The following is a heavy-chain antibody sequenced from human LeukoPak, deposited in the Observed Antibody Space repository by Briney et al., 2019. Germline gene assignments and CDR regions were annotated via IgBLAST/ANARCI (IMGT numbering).Heavy chain of an antibody. D-gene: IGHD4-23*01. J-gene: IGHJ4*02. CDR3: ARESTVVTPGGQLDY. CDR1: GYTFTSYG. V-gene: IGHV1-18*01. CDR2: ISAYNGNT. Sequence: ASVKVSCKASGYTFTSYGISWVRQAPGQGLEWMGWISAYNGNTNYAQKLQGRVTMTTDTSTSTACMELRSLRSDDTAVYYCARESTVVTPGGQLDYWGQGTLVTVSS.